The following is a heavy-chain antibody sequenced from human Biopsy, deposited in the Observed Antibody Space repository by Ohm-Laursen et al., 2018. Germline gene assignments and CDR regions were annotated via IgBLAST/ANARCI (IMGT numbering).Heavy chain of an antibody. V-gene: IGHV4-39*01. CDR3: ARDYDTSGYYYVS. Sequence: TLSLTCTVSSGSISNNNYYWGWIRQPPGKGLEWIGSIFYRGSTHCKPSLKSRVNISVDTSKNQFSLKLNSVTAADTAVYYCARDYDTSGYYYVSWGQGTLVTVSS. J-gene: IGHJ5*02. CDR1: SGSISNNNYY. D-gene: IGHD3-22*01. CDR2: IFYRGST.